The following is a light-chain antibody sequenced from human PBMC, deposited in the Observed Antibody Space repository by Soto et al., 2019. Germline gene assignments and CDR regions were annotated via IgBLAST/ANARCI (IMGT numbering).Light chain of an antibody. J-gene: IGLJ1*01. CDR1: SSDVGDHNF. V-gene: IGLV2-14*03. CDR3: SSYTRITTFYV. Sequence: QSALTQPASVSGSPGQSITISCTGTSSDVGDHNFVSWYQQHPCKAPKLMIYDARNRPSGFSDRFSGSKSVNTASLTISGLQADDEADYYCSSYTRITTFYVFGSGTKLTVL. CDR2: DAR.